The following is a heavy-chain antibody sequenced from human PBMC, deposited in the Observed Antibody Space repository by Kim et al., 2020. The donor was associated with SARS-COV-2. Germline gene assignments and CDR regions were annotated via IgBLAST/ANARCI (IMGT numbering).Heavy chain of an antibody. Sequence: SETLSLTCTVSGGSISSSSYYWGWIRQPPGKGLEWIGSIYYSGSTYYNPSLKSRVTISVDTSKNQFSLKLSSVTAADTAVYYCATQRIAAAGTYYYYGMDVWGQGTTVTVSS. CDR3: ATQRIAAAGTYYYYGMDV. V-gene: IGHV4-39*01. D-gene: IGHD6-13*01. CDR2: IYYSGST. J-gene: IGHJ6*02. CDR1: GGSISSSSYY.